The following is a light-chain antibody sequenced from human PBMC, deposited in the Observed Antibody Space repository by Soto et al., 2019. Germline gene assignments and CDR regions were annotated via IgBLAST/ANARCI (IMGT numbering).Light chain of an antibody. CDR2: VAS. CDR1: ESISRY. Sequence: DTQMTQSPSSLPASVGDRVTITCRASESISRYLNWYQQKPGKAPNLMIYVASSLQSEVPSRFSGSGSGTDFTLTITSLQPEELATYYCQQSYGTPITFGQGTRLEIK. CDR3: QQSYGTPIT. J-gene: IGKJ5*01. V-gene: IGKV1-39*01.